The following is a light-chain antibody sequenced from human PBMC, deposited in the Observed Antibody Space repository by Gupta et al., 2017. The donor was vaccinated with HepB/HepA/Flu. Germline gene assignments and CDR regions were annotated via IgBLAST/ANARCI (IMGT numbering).Light chain of an antibody. CDR1: SSNIGTSF. CDR2: RNN. Sequence: SVLTQPPSASGTPGPRVTISCSGGSSNIGTSFVYWYQQLPGTAPKLLIYRNNERPSGVPDRFSGSKSGTSASLAISGLRSEDEADYYCAAWDVSLSGVVFGGGTKLTVL. V-gene: IGLV1-47*01. J-gene: IGLJ2*01. CDR3: AAWDVSLSGVV.